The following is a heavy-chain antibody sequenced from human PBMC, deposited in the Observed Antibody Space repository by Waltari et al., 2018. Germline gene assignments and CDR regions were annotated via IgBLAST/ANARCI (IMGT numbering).Heavy chain of an antibody. CDR2: INWNRDSI. D-gene: IGHD3-22*01. V-gene: IGHV3-9*01. Sequence: DVQLVESRGGLLLPSRSLTLPCAAFCFSFHDVALHLLRCLPGKGREWVAGINWNRDSIGYGGPVKGRFTISRDNARNSLYLQMKSLTTEDTAVYYCLKKNDEVYDRNGLVYDAFDVWGQGTMVTVST. J-gene: IGHJ3*01. CDR1: CFSFHDVA. CDR3: LKKNDEVYDRNGLVYDAFDV.